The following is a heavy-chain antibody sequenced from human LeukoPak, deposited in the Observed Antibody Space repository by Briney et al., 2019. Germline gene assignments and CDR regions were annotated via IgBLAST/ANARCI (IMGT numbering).Heavy chain of an antibody. CDR2: ISYDGSHK. J-gene: IGHJ4*02. CDR1: GFTFSTYG. CDR3: ARVSSVAVSDH. Sequence: TGRSLRLSCAPSGFTFSTYGMHWVRQAPGKGLEWVAVISYDGSHKYYADSVKGRFTISRDNAKNSLYLQMDSLRAEDTAVYYCARVSSVAVSDHWGQGTLVTVSS. V-gene: IGHV3-30*03. D-gene: IGHD6-19*01.